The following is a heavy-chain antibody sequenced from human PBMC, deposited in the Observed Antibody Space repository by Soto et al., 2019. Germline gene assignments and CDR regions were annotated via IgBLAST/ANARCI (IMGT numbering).Heavy chain of an antibody. CDR2: IYYSGST. J-gene: IGHJ6*02. V-gene: IGHV4-59*01. CDR3: ARDLRAAASLGMDV. Sequence: SETLSLTCTVSGGSISSYYWSWIRQPPGKGLEWIGYIYYSGSTNYNPSLKSRVTISVDTSKNQFSLKLSSVTAADTAVYYCARDLRAAASLGMDVWGQGTTVIVSS. D-gene: IGHD6-13*01. CDR1: GGSISSYY.